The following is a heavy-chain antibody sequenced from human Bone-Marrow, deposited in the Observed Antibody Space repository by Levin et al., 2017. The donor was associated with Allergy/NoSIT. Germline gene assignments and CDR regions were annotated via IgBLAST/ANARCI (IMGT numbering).Heavy chain of an antibody. CDR2: INPNSGGT. V-gene: IGHV1-2*02. CDR3: AREIIAVAGGFGY. D-gene: IGHD6-19*01. Sequence: ASVKVSCKASGYTFTGYYMHWVRQAPGQGLEWMGWINPNSGGTNYAQKFRGRVTMTRDTSISTAYMELSRLRSDDTAVYYCAREIIAVAGGFGYWGQGTLVTVSS. CDR1: GYTFTGYY. J-gene: IGHJ4*02.